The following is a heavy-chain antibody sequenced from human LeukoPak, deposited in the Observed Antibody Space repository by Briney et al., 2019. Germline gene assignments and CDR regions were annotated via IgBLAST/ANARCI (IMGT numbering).Heavy chain of an antibody. CDR3: ARRYCSSTSCYLLDY. V-gene: IGHV1-2*02. CDR2: IKPNSGGT. J-gene: IGHJ4*02. D-gene: IGHD2-2*01. CDR1: GYTFTGYY. Sequence: GASVKVSCKASGYTFTGYYMHWVRQAPGQGLELIGWIKPNSGGTNYAKRFQGRVPMTRHTSISTAYMALSRLRSDDTAVYYCARRYCSSTSCYLLDYWGQGTLVPVSS.